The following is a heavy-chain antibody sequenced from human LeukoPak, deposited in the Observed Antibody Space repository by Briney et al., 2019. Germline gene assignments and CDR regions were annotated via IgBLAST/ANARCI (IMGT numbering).Heavy chain of an antibody. Sequence: GGSLRLSCAASGFTVRSNYMSWARQAPGKGLEWVSVIYSGDSTYYADSVKGRFTISRDNSKNTLYLQMNSLRAEDTAVYYCASHAPVGYSGKDYWGQGTLVTVSS. CDR3: ASHAPVGYSGKDY. D-gene: IGHD1-26*01. V-gene: IGHV3-53*01. CDR1: GFTVRSNY. CDR2: IYSGDST. J-gene: IGHJ4*02.